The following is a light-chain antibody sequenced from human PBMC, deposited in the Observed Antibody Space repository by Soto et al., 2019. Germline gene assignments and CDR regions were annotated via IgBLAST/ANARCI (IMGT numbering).Light chain of an antibody. CDR3: KQYGSSPPIT. V-gene: IGKV3-20*01. J-gene: IGKJ5*01. CDR2: GAS. Sequence: EIVLTQSPGTLSLSPGERATLSCRASQSVSSNYLAWYQQKPGQAPRLLIYGASSRATGIPDRFSGSGSGTDFTLTISRLEPEDFAVYYCKQYGSSPPITFGQGKRLEIK. CDR1: QSVSSNY.